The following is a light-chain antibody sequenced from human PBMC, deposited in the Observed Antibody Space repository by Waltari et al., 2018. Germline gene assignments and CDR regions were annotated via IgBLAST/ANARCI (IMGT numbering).Light chain of an antibody. V-gene: IGKV3-20*01. CDR2: AAS. CDR1: QYITGGW. Sequence: EIVLTQSPGPLSLSPGERVILSCRASQYITGGWINWYHQKPGQAPRLLIYAASTRAPGVPDRCSGSGSGTDFTLTISRLEPEDSVVYYCQQYDGLVVTFGGGTKVEIK. J-gene: IGKJ4*01. CDR3: QQYDGLVVT.